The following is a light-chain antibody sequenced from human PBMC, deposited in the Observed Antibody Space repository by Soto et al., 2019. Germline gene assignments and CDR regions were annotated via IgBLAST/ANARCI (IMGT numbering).Light chain of an antibody. Sequence: EIVMTQSPATLSVSPGERAPLSCRASQSVSSNLAWYQQRPGQAPRVLIYAAATRATGLPARFSVSGSGTEFTLTITSLQSEDSAVYYCHQYNKGPGPFGPGTKVDIK. CDR3: HQYNKGPGP. CDR2: AAA. J-gene: IGKJ1*01. CDR1: QSVSSN. V-gene: IGKV3-15*01.